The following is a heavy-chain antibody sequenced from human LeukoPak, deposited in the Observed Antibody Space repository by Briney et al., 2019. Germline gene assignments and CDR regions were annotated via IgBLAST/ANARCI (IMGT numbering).Heavy chain of an antibody. J-gene: IGHJ5*02. CDR3: ARGEGLLWFGEWFDP. V-gene: IGHV4-31*03. CDR1: GGSISSGGYY. Sequence: SETLSLTCTVSGGSISSGGYYWSWIRQHPGKGLEWIGYIYYSGSTYYNPSLKSRVTISVDTSKNQFSLKLSSVTAADTAVYYCARGEGLLWFGEWFDPWGQGTLVTVSS. D-gene: IGHD3-10*01. CDR2: IYYSGST.